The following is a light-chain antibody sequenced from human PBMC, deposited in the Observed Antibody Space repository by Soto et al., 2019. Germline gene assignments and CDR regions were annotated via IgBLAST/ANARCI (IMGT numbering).Light chain of an antibody. CDR3: SSYTSSSTLRV. CDR2: DVS. V-gene: IGLV2-14*01. CDR1: SSDVGGYNY. Sequence: QSALTQPASVSGSPGQSITISCTGTSSDVGGYNYVSWYQQHPGKAPKLMIYDVSNRPSGVSNRFSGSKSGNTASLTISGLQAEDEADYYCSSYTSSSTLRVFCGGTKLTVL. J-gene: IGLJ2*01.